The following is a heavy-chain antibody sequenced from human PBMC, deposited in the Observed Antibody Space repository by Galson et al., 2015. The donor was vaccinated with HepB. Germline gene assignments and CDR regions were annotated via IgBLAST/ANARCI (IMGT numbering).Heavy chain of an antibody. J-gene: IGHJ4*02. D-gene: IGHD2-15*01. CDR1: GLTFSNYA. V-gene: IGHV3-23*01. Sequence: SLRLSCAVSGLTFSNYAMTWVRQAPGKGLEWVSAISARGDRTYYADSVNGRFTISRDNSKNTLYLQMNSLKVGDTAVFYCAKDVDSGGPNGVDYVDYWGQGTLVTVSS. CDR3: AKDVDSGGPNGVDYVDY. CDR2: ISARGDRT.